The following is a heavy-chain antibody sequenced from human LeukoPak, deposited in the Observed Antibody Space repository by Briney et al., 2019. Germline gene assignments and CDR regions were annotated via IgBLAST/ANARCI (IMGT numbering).Heavy chain of an antibody. CDR1: GGTFSSYV. J-gene: IGHJ2*01. CDR3: ASLGLGYCSGGRCPGYFDL. D-gene: IGHD2-15*01. Sequence: SVKVSFKASGGTFSSYVNSWVRQGPGPGLELMGMIFPILGIANYAQRLQGRVTITADKATTTAYMELSSLRSEDTAVYYCASLGLGYCSGGRCPGYFDLWGRGTLVTVSS. CDR2: IFPILGIA. V-gene: IGHV1-69*04.